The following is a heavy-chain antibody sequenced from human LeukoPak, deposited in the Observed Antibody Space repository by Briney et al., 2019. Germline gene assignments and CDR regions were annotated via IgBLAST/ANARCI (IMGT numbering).Heavy chain of an antibody. D-gene: IGHD3-3*01. Sequence: GGSLRLSCVASGFTFSSYSMNWVRQFPGKGLEWVSYISSSSNTIYYADSVKVRFTISRDNANNSLYLQMNSLRAEDTAVYYCARDGFDFWSGYPTTVDYWGQGTLVTVSS. V-gene: IGHV3-48*01. CDR1: GFTFSSYS. CDR3: ARDGFDFWSGYPTTVDY. J-gene: IGHJ4*02. CDR2: ISSSSNTI.